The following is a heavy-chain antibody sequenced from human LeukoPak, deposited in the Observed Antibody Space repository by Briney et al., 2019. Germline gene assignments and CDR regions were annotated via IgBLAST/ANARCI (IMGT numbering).Heavy chain of an antibody. D-gene: IGHD3-22*01. CDR1: GGSISSYY. Sequence: SETLSLTCTVSGGSISSYYWSWIRQPPGKGLEWIGYMFYSGSTNYNPSLKSRVTISVDTSKNQFSLRLTSVTAADTAVYYCAAYDSSGYAFPYWGQGTLVTVSS. V-gene: IGHV4-59*01. CDR3: AAYDSSGYAFPY. J-gene: IGHJ4*02. CDR2: MFYSGST.